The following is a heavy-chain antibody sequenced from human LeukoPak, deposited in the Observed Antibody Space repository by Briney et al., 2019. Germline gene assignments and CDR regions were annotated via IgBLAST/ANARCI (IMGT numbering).Heavy chain of an antibody. CDR1: GFAFNTYS. J-gene: IGHJ4*02. CDR3: ARDFYDGFALDY. CDR2: IFSSSTYI. V-gene: IGHV3-21*03. D-gene: IGHD2/OR15-2a*01. Sequence: GESLRLSCAASGFAFNTYSMNWVRQAPGKGLEWVSFIFSSSTYIYYTDSVKGRFSISRDNARNSLYLQMDNLRAEDTGVYYCARDFYDGFALDYWGQGTLVTVSS.